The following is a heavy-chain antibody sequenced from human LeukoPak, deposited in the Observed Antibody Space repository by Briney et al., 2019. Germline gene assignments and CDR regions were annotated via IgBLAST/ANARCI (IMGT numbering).Heavy chain of an antibody. D-gene: IGHD6-13*01. CDR2: ISGSGGST. Sequence: GGSLRLSXAASGFTFSSYAMSWVRQAPGKGLEWVSAISGSGGSTYYADSVKGRFTISRDNSKNTLYLQMSSLRAEDTAVYYCAKLGSSWDFDYWGQGTLVTVSS. V-gene: IGHV3-23*01. CDR1: GFTFSSYA. CDR3: AKLGSSWDFDY. J-gene: IGHJ4*02.